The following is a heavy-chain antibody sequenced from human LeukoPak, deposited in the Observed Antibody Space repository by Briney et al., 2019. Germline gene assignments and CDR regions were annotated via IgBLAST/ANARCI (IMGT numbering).Heavy chain of an antibody. Sequence: ASVKVCCKASGYTFTGYYMHWVRQAPGQGLEWMGWINPNSGGTNYAQKFQGRVTMTRDTSISTAYMELSRLRSDDTAVYYCARSAIAAAGRGNFDYWGQGTLVTVSS. CDR3: ARSAIAAAGRGNFDY. CDR1: GYTFTGYY. J-gene: IGHJ4*02. D-gene: IGHD6-13*01. CDR2: INPNSGGT. V-gene: IGHV1-2*02.